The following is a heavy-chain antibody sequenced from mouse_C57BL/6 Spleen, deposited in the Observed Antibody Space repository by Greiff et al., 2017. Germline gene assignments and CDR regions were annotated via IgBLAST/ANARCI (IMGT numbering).Heavy chain of an antibody. CDR1: GFTFSSYA. CDR3: ARDRGSSPSYWYFDV. CDR2: ISDGGSYT. Sequence: DVKLVESGGGLVKPGGSLKLSCAASGFTFSSYAMSWVRQTPDKRLEWVATISDGGSYTYYPDNVKGRFTISRDNAKNNLYLQMSHLKSEDTAMYYCARDRGSSPSYWYFDVWGTGTTVTVSS. V-gene: IGHV5-4*01. D-gene: IGHD1-1*01. J-gene: IGHJ1*03.